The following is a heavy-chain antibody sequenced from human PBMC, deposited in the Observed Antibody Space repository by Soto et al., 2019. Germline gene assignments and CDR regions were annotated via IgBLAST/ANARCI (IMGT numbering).Heavy chain of an antibody. CDR2: INAGNGNT. CDR1: GYTFTSYA. D-gene: IGHD3-10*01. Sequence: ASVKVSCKASGYTFTSYAMHWVRQAPGQRLEWMGWINAGNGNTKFSQKFQGRVTITRDTSASTAYMELSSLRSEDTAVYYCSRGPITMVRGLVNTYYYYYMDVWGKGTTVTVSS. V-gene: IGHV1-3*01. J-gene: IGHJ6*03. CDR3: SRGPITMVRGLVNTYYYYYMDV.